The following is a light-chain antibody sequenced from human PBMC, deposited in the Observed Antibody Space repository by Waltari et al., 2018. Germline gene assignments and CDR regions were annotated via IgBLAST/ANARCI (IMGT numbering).Light chain of an antibody. J-gene: IGLJ3*02. V-gene: IGLV2-14*03. Sequence: QSALTQPASVSGSPGQSITISCTGTSSDIGGYHFVSWYQQHPGKAPKLIIYDVTTRPSGVSSRFSGSKSGNTASLTISGLQAEDEADYYCSSSTSGSTWVFGGGTTLTVL. CDR3: SSSTSGSTWV. CDR1: SSDIGGYHF. CDR2: DVT.